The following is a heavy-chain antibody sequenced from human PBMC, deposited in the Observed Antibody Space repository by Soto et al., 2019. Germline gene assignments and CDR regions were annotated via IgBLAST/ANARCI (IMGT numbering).Heavy chain of an antibody. D-gene: IGHD1-20*01. V-gene: IGHV6-1*01. Sequence: HPQTLQLTCAISGASISSTSAASNWLRLSPSRGVDWLRTTYYRSKWYNDYAVSVKSRIKINPEKYKKKFSLQLNSVTPEDKDVYYCARGRYQKEYKWNDGKYYYFYYGMDVWGQGTTVIVSS. CDR3: ARGRYQKEYKWNDGKYYYFYYGMDV. CDR2: TYYRSKWYN. CDR1: GASISSTSAA. J-gene: IGHJ6*02.